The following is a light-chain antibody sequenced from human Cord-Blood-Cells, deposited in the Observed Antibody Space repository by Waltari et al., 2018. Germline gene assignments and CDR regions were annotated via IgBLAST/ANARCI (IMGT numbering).Light chain of an antibody. CDR2: EAS. V-gene: IGKV1-5*03. J-gene: IGKJ2*01. CDR3: QQYNSYSYT. Sequence: DIQVTQSPSTLSASVGDSVTITCRASQSISSWLAWYQQKPGKAPKLLLYEASSLESGVPSRFSCSGSGTEFTLTISSLQTDDVATYYCQQYNSYSYTFGQGTKLEIK. CDR1: QSISSW.